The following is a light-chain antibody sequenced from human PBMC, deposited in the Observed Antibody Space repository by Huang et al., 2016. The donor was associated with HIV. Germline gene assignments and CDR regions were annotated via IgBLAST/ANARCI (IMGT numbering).Light chain of an antibody. CDR3: QQYGTSPLT. CDR2: SAS. V-gene: IGKV3-20*01. Sequence: EIVLTQSPGTLSLSPGERATLSCRASQSVSSSYLAWYRQHPGQTPRLLIYSASSRATDIPDRVSGSGCGTDFTLTISRLEPEDFAVYYCQQYGTSPLTFGGGTKVEIK. J-gene: IGKJ4*01. CDR1: QSVSSSY.